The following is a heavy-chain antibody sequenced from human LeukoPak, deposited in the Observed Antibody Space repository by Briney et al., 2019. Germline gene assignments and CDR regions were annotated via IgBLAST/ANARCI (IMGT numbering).Heavy chain of an antibody. J-gene: IGHJ4*02. Sequence: GASVKVSCKVSGYTLTELSMHWVRQAPGIGLEWMGGFDPEDGETIYAQKFQGRVTMTEDTSTDTAYMELSSLRSEDTAVYYCARWLRGSSSWYYFDYWGQGTLVTVSS. CDR3: ARWLRGSSSWYYFDY. CDR2: FDPEDGET. V-gene: IGHV1-24*01. CDR1: GYTLTELS. D-gene: IGHD6-13*01.